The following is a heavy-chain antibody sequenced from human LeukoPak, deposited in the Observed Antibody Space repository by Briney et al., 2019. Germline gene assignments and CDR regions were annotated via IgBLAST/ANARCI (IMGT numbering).Heavy chain of an antibody. V-gene: IGHV3-74*01. J-gene: IGHJ6*02. CDR3: ASYLTSIPSGMDV. D-gene: IGHD2/OR15-2a*01. CDR2: ISTDGSST. Sequence: GGSLRLSCAASGFTFCRYWMHWLRQAPGKGPVWGSRISTDGSSTIYADSVKGRFTISRDNGKNTLYLQLNSLRAEDTAVYYCASYLTSIPSGMDVWGQGTTVTVSS. CDR1: GFTFCRYW.